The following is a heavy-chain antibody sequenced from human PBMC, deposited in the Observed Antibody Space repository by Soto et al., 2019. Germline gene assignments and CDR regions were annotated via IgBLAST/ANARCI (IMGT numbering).Heavy chain of an antibody. CDR1: GFTFSSYA. Sequence: EVQLLESGGGLVQPGGSLRLSCAASGFTFSSYAMSWVRQAPGKALEWVSTISDSGDSTYYADSVKGRFTISGDNSKNTLSLQMNSLRAEDTAVYYCARRRGYSFDYWGQGTLVTVSS. V-gene: IGHV3-23*01. D-gene: IGHD1-1*01. CDR2: ISDSGDST. J-gene: IGHJ4*02. CDR3: ARRRGYSFDY.